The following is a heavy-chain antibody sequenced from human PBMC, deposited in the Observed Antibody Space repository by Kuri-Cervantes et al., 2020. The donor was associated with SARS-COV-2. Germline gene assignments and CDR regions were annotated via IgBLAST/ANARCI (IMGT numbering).Heavy chain of an antibody. Sequence: GGSLRLSCAASGFTFSSYSMNWVRQAPGKGLEWVSSISSSSSYIYYADSVKGRFTISRDNAKNPLYLQMNSLRAEDTAVYYCARTFMGYYYYMDVWGKGTTVTVSS. D-gene: IGHD3-3*02. CDR1: GFTFSSYS. CDR3: ARTFMGYYYYMDV. V-gene: IGHV3-21*01. CDR2: ISSSSSYI. J-gene: IGHJ6*03.